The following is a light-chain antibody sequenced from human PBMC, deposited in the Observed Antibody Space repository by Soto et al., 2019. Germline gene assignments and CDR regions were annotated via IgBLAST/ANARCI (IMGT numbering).Light chain of an antibody. CDR1: QSISTF. CDR2: AAS. CDR3: QQSDSTPYT. Sequence: DIQMTQSPSSLSASVGDRVTINCRASQSISTFLNWYQQKPGQAPKVLISAASTLQSGVPSRFSGRGSGTDFTLTISCLQPEDFATYYCQQSDSTPYTFGQGTTLETK. J-gene: IGKJ2*01. V-gene: IGKV1-39*01.